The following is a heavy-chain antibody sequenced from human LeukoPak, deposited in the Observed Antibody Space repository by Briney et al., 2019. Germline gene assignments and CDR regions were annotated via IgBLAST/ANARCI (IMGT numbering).Heavy chain of an antibody. V-gene: IGHV3-7*03. CDR1: EFTFYSYW. CDR3: ARSSWIGFDS. CDR2: IKEDGSEK. D-gene: IGHD5-12*01. Sequence: GSLRLSCVGPEFTFYSYWMTWVRQAPGKGLEWVADIKEDGSEKNYVDSVKGRFTISRDNAKNSLYLQMNSLRVEDTAVYYCARSSWIGFDSWGQGTLVTVSS. J-gene: IGHJ4*02.